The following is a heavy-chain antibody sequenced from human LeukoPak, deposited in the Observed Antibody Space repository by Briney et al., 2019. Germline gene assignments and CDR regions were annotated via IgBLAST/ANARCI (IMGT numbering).Heavy chain of an antibody. CDR3: AKEESSWYVGYFDY. J-gene: IGHJ4*02. Sequence: GGSLRLSCAASGFTFSSYSMNWVRQAPGKGLEWVSYISSSSSTTYYADSVKGRFTISRDNSKNTLYLQMNSLRAEDTAVYYCAKEESSWYVGYFDYWGQGTLVTVSS. CDR1: GFTFSSYS. D-gene: IGHD6-13*01. CDR2: ISSSSSTT. V-gene: IGHV3-48*01.